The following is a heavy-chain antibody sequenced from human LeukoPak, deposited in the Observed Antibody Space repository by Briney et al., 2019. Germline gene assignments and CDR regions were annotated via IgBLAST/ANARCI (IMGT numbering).Heavy chain of an antibody. J-gene: IGHJ4*02. D-gene: IGHD6-13*01. CDR2: ISSSGSTI. V-gene: IGHV3-48*03. Sequence: PGGSLRLSCAASGSTFSSYEMNCVRQAPGKGLEWVSYISSSGSTIYYADSVKGRLTISRDNAKNSLYLQMNSLRAEDTAVYYCARNIAVAGRRFDSWGQGTLVTVSS. CDR3: ARNIAVAGRRFDS. CDR1: GSTFSSYE.